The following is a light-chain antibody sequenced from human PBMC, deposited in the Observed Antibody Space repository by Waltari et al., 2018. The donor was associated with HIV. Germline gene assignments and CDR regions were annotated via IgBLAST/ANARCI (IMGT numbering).Light chain of an antibody. V-gene: IGLV1-44*01. CDR2: SNN. J-gene: IGLJ2*01. Sequence: QSVLTQPPSASGTPGQRVTISCSGSSSNIGSNTVNWYTHLPGKAPQLLIYSNNQRPSEIPDLFSGSKSGTSVSLAISGLQSEDEVDYYCATWDDSLNGVVFGGGTKLTV. CDR1: SSNIGSNT. CDR3: ATWDDSLNGVV.